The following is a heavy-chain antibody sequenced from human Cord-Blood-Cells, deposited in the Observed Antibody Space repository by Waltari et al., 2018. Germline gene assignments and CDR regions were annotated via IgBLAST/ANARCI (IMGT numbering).Heavy chain of an antibody. CDR3: ARDPYSNSWYYAFDI. V-gene: IGHV4-34*01. CDR1: GGPFRGYY. Sequence: QVQLPQWGAGLLKPSETLSLTCAVYGGPFRGYYWIWIRQPPGKGLEWIGEINHSGSTNYNPSLKSRVTISVDTSKNQFSLKLSSVTAADTAVYYCARDPYSNSWYYAFDIWGQGTMVTVSS. CDR2: INHSGST. D-gene: IGHD6-13*01. J-gene: IGHJ3*02.